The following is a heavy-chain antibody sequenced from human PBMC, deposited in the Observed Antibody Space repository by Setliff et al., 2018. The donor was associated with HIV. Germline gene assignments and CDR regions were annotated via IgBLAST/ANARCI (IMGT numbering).Heavy chain of an antibody. D-gene: IGHD2-2*01. Sequence: SVKVSCKVSGGTFTRNCISWVRQAPGQGLEWMGGILPFFDTANYAQKFQGRVTITADESTSTAYMELSSLRSEDTAVYYCARKDGVGYCDSNSCYGIGPIDFWGQGSLVTVSS. CDR1: GGTFTRNC. J-gene: IGHJ4*02. CDR2: ILPFFDTA. V-gene: IGHV1-69*13. CDR3: ARKDGVGYCDSNSCYGIGPIDF.